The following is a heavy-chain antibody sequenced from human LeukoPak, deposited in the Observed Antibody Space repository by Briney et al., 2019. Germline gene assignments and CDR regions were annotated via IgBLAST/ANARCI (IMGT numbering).Heavy chain of an antibody. Sequence: PGGSLRLSCAGSGFTFSTYAMSWVRQAPGKGLEWVSANSASGGSTYYADSVKGRFTISRDNSKNTLYLQMNSLRAEDTAVYYCAKFINYYGSGSPIAHFDYWGQGTLVTVSS. V-gene: IGHV3-23*01. CDR2: NSASGGST. D-gene: IGHD3-10*01. J-gene: IGHJ4*02. CDR1: GFTFSTYA. CDR3: AKFINYYGSGSPIAHFDY.